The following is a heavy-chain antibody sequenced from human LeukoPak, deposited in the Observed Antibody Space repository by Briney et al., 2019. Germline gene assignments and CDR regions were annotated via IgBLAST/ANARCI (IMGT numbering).Heavy chain of an antibody. CDR3: ARGPTGTYPHYFEY. D-gene: IGHD1-7*01. Sequence: GGSLRLSCAASGFTFSSYAMHRVRQAPGKGLEWVAVISYDGSNKYYADSVKGRFTISRDNSKNTLYLQMNSLRAEDTAVYYCARGPTGTYPHYFEYWGQGTLVTVSS. CDR2: ISYDGSNK. J-gene: IGHJ4*02. CDR1: GFTFSSYA. V-gene: IGHV3-30*01.